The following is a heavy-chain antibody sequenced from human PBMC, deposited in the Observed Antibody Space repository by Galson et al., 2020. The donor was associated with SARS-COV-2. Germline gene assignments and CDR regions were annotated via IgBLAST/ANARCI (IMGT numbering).Heavy chain of an antibody. CDR1: GYTFTGYY. D-gene: IGHD6-19*01. Sequence: ASVKVSCKASGYTFTGYYMHWVRQAPGQGLEWMGWINPNSGGTNYAQKFQGWVTMTRDTSISTAYMELSRLRSDDTAVYYCARVSVAGRGAHYFDYWGQGTLVTVSS. J-gene: IGHJ4*02. V-gene: IGHV1-2*04. CDR2: INPNSGGT. CDR3: ARVSVAGRGAHYFDY.